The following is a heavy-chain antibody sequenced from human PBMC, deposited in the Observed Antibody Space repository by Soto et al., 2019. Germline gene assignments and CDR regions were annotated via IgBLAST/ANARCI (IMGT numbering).Heavy chain of an antibody. Sequence: GGSLRLSCAASGFSFSSHGMHWVRQAPGRGLEWVAVISHDGSFKSYADSLRGRFTVSRDNSKNTLYLQIHSLRPEDTAVYYCAKLEGSVPVDGDWFDPWGQGTLVTVSS. J-gene: IGHJ5*02. D-gene: IGHD6-19*01. CDR1: GFSFSSHG. CDR3: AKLEGSVPVDGDWFDP. CDR2: ISHDGSFK. V-gene: IGHV3-30*18.